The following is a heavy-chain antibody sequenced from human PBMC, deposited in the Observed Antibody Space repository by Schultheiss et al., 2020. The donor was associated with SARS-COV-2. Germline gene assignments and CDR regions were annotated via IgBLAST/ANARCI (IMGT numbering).Heavy chain of an antibody. CDR2: IIPIFGTA. CDR3: ARAHTVTNPDYYYYYGMDV. D-gene: IGHD4-17*01. V-gene: IGHV1-69*13. CDR1: GGTFSSYA. J-gene: IGHJ6*02. Sequence: SVKVSCKASGGTFSSYAISWVRQAPGQGLEWMGGIIPIFGTANYAQKFQGRVTITADESTSTAYMELSSLRSEDTAVYYCARAHTVTNPDYYYYYGMDVWGQGTTVTVSS.